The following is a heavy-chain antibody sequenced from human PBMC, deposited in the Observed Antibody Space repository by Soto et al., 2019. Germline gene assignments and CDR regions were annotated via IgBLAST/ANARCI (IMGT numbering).Heavy chain of an antibody. Sequence: GGSLRLSCAASGFTFSDYYMSWIRQAPGKGLEWVSYISSSSSYTNYADSVKGRFTISRDNAKNSLYLQMNSLRAEDTALYYCARADYRNLYGMDVWGQGTAVTVSS. J-gene: IGHJ6*02. D-gene: IGHD4-17*01. CDR1: GFTFSDYY. CDR3: ARADYRNLYGMDV. V-gene: IGHV3-11*06. CDR2: ISSSSSYT.